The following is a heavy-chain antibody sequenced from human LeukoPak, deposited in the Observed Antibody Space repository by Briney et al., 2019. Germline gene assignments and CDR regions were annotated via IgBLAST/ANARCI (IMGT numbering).Heavy chain of an antibody. CDR3: AKGYSSSWYALIFDY. V-gene: IGHV3-30*02. Sequence: GGSLRLSCAASGFTFSSYGMHWVRQAPGKGLEWVAFIRYDGSNKYYADSVKGRFTISRDNSKNTLYLQMNSLRAEDTAVYYCAKGYSSSWYALIFDYWGQGTLVTVSS. D-gene: IGHD6-13*01. CDR2: IRYDGSNK. J-gene: IGHJ4*02. CDR1: GFTFSSYG.